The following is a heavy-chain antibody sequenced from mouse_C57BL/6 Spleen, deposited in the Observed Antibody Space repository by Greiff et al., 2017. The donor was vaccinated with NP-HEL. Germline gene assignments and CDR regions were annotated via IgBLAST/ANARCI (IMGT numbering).Heavy chain of an antibody. V-gene: IGHV1-42*01. J-gene: IGHJ1*03. CDR2: INPSTGGT. CDR1: GYSFTGYY. Sequence: EVQLQQSGPELVKPGASVKISCTASGYSFTGYYMNWVKQRPEKSLEWIGEINPSTGGTTYNQKFKAKATLTVDKSSSTAYMQLERLTSESSAVYYCARSFCSSSYCYLDVWGTGTTVTVSS. CDR3: ARSFCSSSYCYLDV. D-gene: IGHD6-1*01.